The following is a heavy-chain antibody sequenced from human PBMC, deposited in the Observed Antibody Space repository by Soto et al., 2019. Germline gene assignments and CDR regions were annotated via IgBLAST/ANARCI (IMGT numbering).Heavy chain of an antibody. CDR2: ISSVSSPI. V-gene: IGHV3-48*01. CDR1: GFTFSTYS. D-gene: IGHD2-15*01. Sequence: QLVESGGGLVQPGGSLRLSCAASGFTFSTYSMNWVRQAPGKGLEWISYISSVSSPIYYADSVKGRFTIARYNAKNSLYLQMNNLRAEDTAVYYCAREGYCIDAHCVEFWGQGTLVTVSS. J-gene: IGHJ4*02. CDR3: AREGYCIDAHCVEF.